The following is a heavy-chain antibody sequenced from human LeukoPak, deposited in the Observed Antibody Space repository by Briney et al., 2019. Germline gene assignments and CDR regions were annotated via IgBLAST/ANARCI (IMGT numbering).Heavy chain of an antibody. CDR2: IYYSGST. J-gene: IGHJ3*01. V-gene: IGHV4-39*01. D-gene: IGHD4-23*01. Sequence: KASETLSLTCTVSGGSISSTTYYWGWIRQPPGKGLEWIGSIYYSGSTYYNPSLKSRVTISVDTSKNQFSLKLNSVTAADTAVYYCASHTGGNLDACDLWGQGTMVTVSS. CDR3: ASHTGGNLDACDL. CDR1: GGSISSTTYY.